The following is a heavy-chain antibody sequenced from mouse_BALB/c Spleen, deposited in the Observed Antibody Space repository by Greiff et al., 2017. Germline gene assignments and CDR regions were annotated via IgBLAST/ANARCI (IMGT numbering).Heavy chain of an antibody. CDR2: IDPANGNT. Sequence: VQLQQSGAELVKPGASVKLSCTASGFYIKDTYMHWVKQRPEQGLEWIGRIDPANGNTKYDPKFQGKATITADTSSNTAYLQLSSLTSEATAVYYGARRYYGGSYDAMDYWGQGTSVTVSS. CDR1: GFYIKDTY. V-gene: IGHV14-3*02. D-gene: IGHD1-1*01. CDR3: ARRYYGGSYDAMDY. J-gene: IGHJ4*01.